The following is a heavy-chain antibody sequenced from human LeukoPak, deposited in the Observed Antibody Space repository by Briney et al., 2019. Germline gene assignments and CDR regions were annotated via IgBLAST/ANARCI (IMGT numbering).Heavy chain of an antibody. Sequence: PSETLSLTCAVSGGSISSSNWWSWVRQPPGKGLEWIGEIYHSGSTNYNPSLKSRVTISVDKSKNQFSLKLSSVTAADTAVYYCARTYDSSGYYYGGYFDYWGQGTLVTVSS. J-gene: IGHJ4*02. CDR2: IYHSGST. D-gene: IGHD3-22*01. V-gene: IGHV4-4*02. CDR3: ARTYDSSGYYYGGYFDY. CDR1: GGSISSSNW.